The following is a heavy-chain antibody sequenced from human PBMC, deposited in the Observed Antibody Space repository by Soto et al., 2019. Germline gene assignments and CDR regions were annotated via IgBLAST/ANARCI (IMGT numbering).Heavy chain of an antibody. CDR1: GGSISSSSYY. CDR3: ARPNGPLYVGYYYDMDV. Sequence: QLQLQESGPGLVKPSETLSLTCTVSGGSISSSSYYWGWIRQPPGKGLEWIGSIYYSGYTYYNPSFKSRVTISVDTSKNQFSLKLSSVTAADTAVYYCARPNGPLYVGYYYDMDVWGQGTTVTVSS. J-gene: IGHJ6*02. D-gene: IGHD3-16*01. CDR2: IYYSGYT. V-gene: IGHV4-39*01.